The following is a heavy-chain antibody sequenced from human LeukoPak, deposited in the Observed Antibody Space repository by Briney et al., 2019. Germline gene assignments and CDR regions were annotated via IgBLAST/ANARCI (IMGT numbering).Heavy chain of an antibody. CDR3: ARVDTTTVTGVYYYHGMDV. Sequence: HGESLKISCKGSGYSFTSYWISWVRQMPGKGLEWMGRSDPSDSYTNYSPSFQGHVTISADKSISTAYLQWSSLKASDTAMYYCARVDTTTVTGVYYYHGMDVWGQGTTVTVSS. CDR2: SDPSDSYT. CDR1: GYSFTSYW. J-gene: IGHJ6*02. D-gene: IGHD4-11*01. V-gene: IGHV5-10-1*01.